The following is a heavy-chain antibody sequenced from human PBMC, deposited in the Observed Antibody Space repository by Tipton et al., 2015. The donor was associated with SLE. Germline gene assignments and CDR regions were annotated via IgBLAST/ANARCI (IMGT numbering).Heavy chain of an antibody. Sequence: TLSLTCAVYGGSFSGYYWNWIRQPPGKGLEWIGEINHSGSTNYNPSLKSRVTISVDTSKNQFSLKLSSVTAADTAVYYCARDGPYYDFWSGMGAFDIWGQGTMVTVSS. CDR1: GGSFSGYY. D-gene: IGHD3-3*01. CDR2: INHSGST. CDR3: ARDGPYYDFWSGMGAFDI. J-gene: IGHJ3*02. V-gene: IGHV4-34*01.